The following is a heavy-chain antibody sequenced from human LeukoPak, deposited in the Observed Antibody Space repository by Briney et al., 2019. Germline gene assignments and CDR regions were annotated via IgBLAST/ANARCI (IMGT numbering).Heavy chain of an antibody. V-gene: IGHV1-69*05. Sequence: ASVKVSCXASGGTFSSYAISWVRQAPGQGLEWMGGIIPIFGTANYAQKFQGRVTITTDESTSTAYMELSSLRSEDTAVYYCARSSLRFDLVYFDYWGQGTLVTVSS. J-gene: IGHJ4*02. CDR1: GGTFSSYA. CDR2: IIPIFGTA. CDR3: ARSSLRFDLVYFDY. D-gene: IGHD3-3*01.